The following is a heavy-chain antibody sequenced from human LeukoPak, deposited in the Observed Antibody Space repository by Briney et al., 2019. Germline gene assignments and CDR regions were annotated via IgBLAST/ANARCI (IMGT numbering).Heavy chain of an antibody. CDR3: AKELYDSPYYYYYMDV. J-gene: IGHJ6*03. CDR1: GFTFSSYG. Sequence: GGSLRLSCAASGFTFSSYGMSWVRQAPGKGLEWVSLISWDGGSTYYADSVKGRFTISRDNSKNSLYLQMNSLRTEDTALYYCAKELYDSPYYYYYMDVWGKGTTVTVSS. CDR2: ISWDGGST. D-gene: IGHD5/OR15-5a*01. V-gene: IGHV3-43*02.